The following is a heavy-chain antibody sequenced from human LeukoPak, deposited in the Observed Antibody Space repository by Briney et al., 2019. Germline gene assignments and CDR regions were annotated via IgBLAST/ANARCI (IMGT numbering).Heavy chain of an antibody. D-gene: IGHD3/OR15-3a*01. CDR2: IWQDGSYQ. CDR1: GFTFNTYA. Sequence: GGSLRLSCAASGFTFNTYAMHWVRQAPGKGLEWVAFIWQDGSYQFYAESVKGRFTISRDNSKNTQLLQMNSLRPDDTAVYYCAKAHIQYSCWTGPHYYYYSYMAAWSQGTTVTVSS. CDR3: AKAHIQYSCWTGPHYYYYSYMAA. J-gene: IGHJ6*03. V-gene: IGHV3-30*02.